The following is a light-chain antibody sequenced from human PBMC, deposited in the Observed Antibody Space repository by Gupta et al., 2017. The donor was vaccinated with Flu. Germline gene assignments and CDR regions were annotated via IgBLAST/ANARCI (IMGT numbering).Light chain of an antibody. CDR1: QSLNNW. CDR2: GVS. J-gene: IGKJ1*01. V-gene: IGKV1-5*03. CDR3: QQYNTFPWM. Sequence: DIQMTQSPSTLSASVGDRVTITCRASQSLNNWLAWFQQKPGQAPKLLIYGVSNLESGVPLRFSGSGSGTEFTLTISSLQPEDFATYYCQQYNTFPWMFGQGTKVEIE.